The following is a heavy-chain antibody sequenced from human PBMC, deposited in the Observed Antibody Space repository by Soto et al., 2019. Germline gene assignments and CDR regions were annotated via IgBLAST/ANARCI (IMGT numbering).Heavy chain of an antibody. CDR2: IWYDGSNK. CDR3: ARGSGCRSGYYYYGMDV. Sequence: QVQLVESGGGVVQPGRSLRLSCAASRFTFSSYGMHWVRQAPGKGLEWVAVIWYDGSNKYYADSVKGRFTISRDNSKNTLSLQMNSLRAEDTAVYYCARGSGCRSGYYYYGMDVWYQGTTVTVSS. D-gene: IGHD2-15*01. V-gene: IGHV3-33*01. J-gene: IGHJ6*02. CDR1: RFTFSSYG.